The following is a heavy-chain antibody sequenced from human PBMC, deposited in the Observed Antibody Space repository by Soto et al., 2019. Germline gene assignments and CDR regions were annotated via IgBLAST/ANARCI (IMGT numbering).Heavy chain of an antibody. J-gene: IGHJ5*02. Sequence: SETLSLTCTVSGGSISSGGYYWSWIRQHPGKGLEWIGYIYYSGSTYYNPSLKSRVTISVDTSKNQFSLKLSSVTAADTAVYYCARDYSNYPNWFDPWGQGTLVTVSS. V-gene: IGHV4-31*03. CDR1: GGSISSGGYY. CDR2: IYYSGST. CDR3: ARDYSNYPNWFDP. D-gene: IGHD4-4*01.